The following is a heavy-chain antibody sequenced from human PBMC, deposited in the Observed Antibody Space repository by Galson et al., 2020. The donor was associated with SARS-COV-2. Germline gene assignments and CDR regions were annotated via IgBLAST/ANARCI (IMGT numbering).Heavy chain of an antibody. J-gene: IGHJ4*02. CDR2: ISSGGGST. CDR1: GFTFSSYA. D-gene: IGHD3-22*01. CDR3: ASHRGDYYVYSAYSSFDF. V-gene: IGHV3-23*01. Sequence: GESLKISCAASGFTFSSYAMSWVRQAPGKGLEWVSTISSGGGSTYYADSVKGRFTISRDNSRNTLYLQMDSLRAEDTAVYYCASHRGDYYVYSAYSSFDFLGQGTLFSVSS.